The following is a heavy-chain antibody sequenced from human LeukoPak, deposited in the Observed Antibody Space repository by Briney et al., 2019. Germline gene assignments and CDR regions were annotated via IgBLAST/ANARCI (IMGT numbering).Heavy chain of an antibody. CDR2: ISNNGGYT. Sequence: GGSLRLSCAASGFTFGIYAMSWVRQAPGKGLEWVSAISNNGGYTYYADSVQGRFTISRDNSKSTLCLQMNSLRAEDTAVYYCAKQLGYCSDGSCYFPYWGQGTLVTVSS. CDR1: GFTFGIYA. D-gene: IGHD2-15*01. J-gene: IGHJ4*02. V-gene: IGHV3-23*01. CDR3: AKQLGYCSDGSCYFPY.